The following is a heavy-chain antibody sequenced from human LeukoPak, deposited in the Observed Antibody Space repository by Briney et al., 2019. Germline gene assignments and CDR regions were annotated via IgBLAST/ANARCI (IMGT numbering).Heavy chain of an antibody. V-gene: IGHV4-4*09. Sequence: SETLSLTCTVSGGSISSYYWSWIRQPPGKGLEWIGYIYTSGSTYYNPSLKSRVTISVDTSKNQFSLKLSSVTAADTAVYYCARDHVGYSYGYDYWGQGTLVTVSS. CDR3: ARDHVGYSYGYDY. CDR2: IYTSGST. CDR1: GGSISSYY. D-gene: IGHD5-18*01. J-gene: IGHJ4*02.